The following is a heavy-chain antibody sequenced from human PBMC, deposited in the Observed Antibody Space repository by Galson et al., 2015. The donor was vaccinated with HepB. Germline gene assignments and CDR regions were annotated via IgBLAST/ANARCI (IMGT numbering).Heavy chain of an antibody. J-gene: IGHJ4*02. CDR3: AKDMGGTAEYYFDY. V-gene: IGHV3-23*01. CDR1: GFTFSSYA. CDR2: ISGSGGST. D-gene: IGHD1-14*01. Sequence: LRLSCAASGFTFSSYAMSWVRQAPGKGLEWVSAISGSGGSTYYADSVKGRFTISRDNSKNSLYLQMNSLRAEDTALYYCAKDMGGTAEYYFDYWGQGTLVTVSS.